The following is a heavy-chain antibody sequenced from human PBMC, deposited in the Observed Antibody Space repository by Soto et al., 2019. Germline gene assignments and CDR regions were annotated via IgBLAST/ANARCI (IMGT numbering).Heavy chain of an antibody. CDR1: GYTFTSYY. J-gene: IGHJ4*02. CDR2: INPSGGST. CDR3: ARVPSSPRYFDY. Sequence: GASVKVSCKASGYTFTSYYMHWVRQAPGQGLEWMGIINPSGGSTSYAQKFQGRVTMTRDTPTSTVYMELSSLRSEDTAVYYCARVPSSPRYFDYWGQGTLVTVSS. V-gene: IGHV1-46*01. D-gene: IGHD6-13*01.